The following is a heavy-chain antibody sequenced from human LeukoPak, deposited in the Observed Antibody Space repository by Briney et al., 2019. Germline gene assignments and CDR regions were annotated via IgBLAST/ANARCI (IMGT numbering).Heavy chain of an antibody. CDR2: ISSSSSYI. J-gene: IGHJ4*02. CDR1: GFTFSSYS. D-gene: IGHD3-22*01. V-gene: IGHV3-21*01. Sequence: PVGSLRLSCAASGFTFSSYSMNWVRQAPGKGLEWVSSISSSSSYIYYADSVKGRFTISRDNAKNSLYLQMNSLRAEDTAVYYCARDPGDSSGYYLYYYFDYWGQGTLVTVSS. CDR3: ARDPGDSSGYYLYYYFDY.